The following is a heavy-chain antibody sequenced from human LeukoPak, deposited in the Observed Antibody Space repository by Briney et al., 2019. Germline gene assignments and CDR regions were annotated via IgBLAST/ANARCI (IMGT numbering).Heavy chain of an antibody. Sequence: GGSLRLSCAASGFTFSSYAMNWVRQAPGKGLEWVSGIRGSGGSTNYADSVKGRFTISRDNSKNTLYLQMNSLRAEDTAVYYCAKIDYDILTGPAFDYWGQGTLVTVSS. D-gene: IGHD3-9*01. J-gene: IGHJ4*02. V-gene: IGHV3-23*01. CDR1: GFTFSSYA. CDR3: AKIDYDILTGPAFDY. CDR2: IRGSGGST.